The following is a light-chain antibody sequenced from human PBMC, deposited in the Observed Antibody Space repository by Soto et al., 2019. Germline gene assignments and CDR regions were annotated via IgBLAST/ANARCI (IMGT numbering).Light chain of an antibody. CDR2: GVS. CDR3: NSYTSNNTFV. Sequence: QSALTQPASVSGSPGQSITISCTGTTSDVAGYNYVSWYQQHPGKAPQRLIYGVSNRPSGVSNRFSGSRSGNTASLTISGLQSEDEAEYYCNSYTSNNTFVFGTGTKLTVL. V-gene: IGLV2-14*01. CDR1: TSDVAGYNY. J-gene: IGLJ1*01.